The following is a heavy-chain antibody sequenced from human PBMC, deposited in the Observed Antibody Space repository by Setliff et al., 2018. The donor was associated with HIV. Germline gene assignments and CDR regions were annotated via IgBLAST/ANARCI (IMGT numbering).Heavy chain of an antibody. CDR2: ISFGSTYI. CDR3: ARSGGIGNYNWDV. Sequence: GESLKISCVASGFTFSSYCMDWFRQAPGKGLEWVSSISFGSTYIYQSDSVRGRFTISRDDAKKSLYLQMNSLGAEDTAVYYCARSGGIGNYNWDVWGKGTTVTVSS. D-gene: IGHD3-16*01. J-gene: IGHJ6*03. CDR1: GFTFSSYC. V-gene: IGHV3-21*01.